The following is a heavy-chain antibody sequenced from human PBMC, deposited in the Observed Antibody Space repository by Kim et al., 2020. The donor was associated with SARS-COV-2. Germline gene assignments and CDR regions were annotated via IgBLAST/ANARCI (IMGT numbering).Heavy chain of an antibody. J-gene: IGHJ6*02. D-gene: IGHD4-17*01. V-gene: IGHV4-34*01. Sequence: SETLSLTCAVYGGSFSGYYWSWIRQPPGKGLEWIGEINHSGSTNYNPSLKSRVTISVDTSKNQFSLKLSSVTAADTAVYYCARGLTVTRFYYSYSGMDVWGQGTTVTVSS. CDR2: INHSGST. CDR3: ARGLTVTRFYYSYSGMDV. CDR1: GGSFSGYY.